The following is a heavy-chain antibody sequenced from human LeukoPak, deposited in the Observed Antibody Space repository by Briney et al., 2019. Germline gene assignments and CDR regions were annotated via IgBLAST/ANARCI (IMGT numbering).Heavy chain of an antibody. Sequence: GGSLRLSCAASGFTFSSYAMSWVRQAPGKGLEWVSAISGSDGSTYYADSVKGRFTISGDNSKNTLYLQMNSLRAEDTAVYYCAKALRGSGSYGDWGQGTLVTVSS. J-gene: IGHJ4*02. CDR3: AKALRGSGSYGD. CDR2: ISGSDGST. V-gene: IGHV3-23*01. CDR1: GFTFSSYA. D-gene: IGHD3-10*01.